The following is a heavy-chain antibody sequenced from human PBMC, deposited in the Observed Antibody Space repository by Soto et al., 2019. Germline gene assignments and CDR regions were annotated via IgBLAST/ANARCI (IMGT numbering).Heavy chain of an antibody. CDR2: IDGVGAGT. CDR1: GFTFTNYW. CDR3: TTVFEY. J-gene: IGHJ4*02. V-gene: IGHV3-74*01. Sequence: EVQLVQSGGGSVQPGGSLRLSCAASGFTFTNYWMHWVRQVPGKGLVWVSRIDGVGAGTSYSDSVRGRFTISRDNAENMLYLQINILRAEDTAVYYCTTVFEYWGKGTLVTVSS.